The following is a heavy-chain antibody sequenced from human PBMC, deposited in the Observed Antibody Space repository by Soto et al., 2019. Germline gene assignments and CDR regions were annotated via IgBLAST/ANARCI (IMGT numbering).Heavy chain of an antibody. J-gene: IGHJ6*02. Sequence: GGSLRLSCSVSGFTFSNYAMHWVRQAPGKGLEYISGITSDGDRTWHADSVKDRFTISRDNSKNTLYLQMNSLRAEDTAVYYCAKDGEEGYCSSTSCLGGMDVWGQGTTVTVSS. CDR1: GFTFSNYA. CDR3: AKDGEEGYCSSTSCLGGMDV. CDR2: ITSDGDRT. D-gene: IGHD2-2*01. V-gene: IGHV3-64*04.